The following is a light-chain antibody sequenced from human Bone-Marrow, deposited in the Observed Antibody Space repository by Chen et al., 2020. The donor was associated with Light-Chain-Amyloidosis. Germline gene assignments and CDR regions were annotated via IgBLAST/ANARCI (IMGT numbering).Light chain of an antibody. CDR2: EVT. Sequence: QSALTQSAPVSGSPGQSITISCTGTSSDVGGDNQVSWYQQHPDKAPKLMIYEVTNRPSWVPDRFSGSKSDNTASLTISGLQTEDEADYFCSSYTITNTLVFGSGTRVTVL. CDR3: SSYTITNTLV. V-gene: IGLV2-14*01. CDR1: SSDVGGDNQ. J-gene: IGLJ1*01.